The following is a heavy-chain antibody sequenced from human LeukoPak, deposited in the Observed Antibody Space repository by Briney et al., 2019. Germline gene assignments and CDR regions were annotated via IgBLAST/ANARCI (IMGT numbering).Heavy chain of an antibody. CDR1: GFTFGSYA. CDR2: INIDGTST. CDR3: ARGSSGWYGIDY. Sequence: GGSLRLSCAASGFTFGSYAMSWVRQVPGKGLVCVSRINIDGTSTSYADSVKGRFTISRDNAKNALYLQMNSLRAEDTAVYYCARGSSGWYGIDYWGQGALVNVSS. D-gene: IGHD6-19*01. V-gene: IGHV3-74*01. J-gene: IGHJ4*02.